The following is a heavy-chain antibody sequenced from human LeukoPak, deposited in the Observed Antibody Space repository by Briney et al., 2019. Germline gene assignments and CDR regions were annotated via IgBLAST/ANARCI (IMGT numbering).Heavy chain of an antibody. V-gene: IGHV1-69*05. CDR1: GYTFTSYG. CDR3: ARGRRYSSSPRGRDWFDP. CDR2: IIPIFGTA. Sequence: ASVKVSCKASGYTFTSYGISWVRQAPGQGLEWMGGIIPIFGTANYAQKFQGRVTITTDESTSTAYMELSSLRSEDTAVYYCARGRRYSSSPRGRDWFDPWGQGTLVTVSS. J-gene: IGHJ5*02. D-gene: IGHD6-6*01.